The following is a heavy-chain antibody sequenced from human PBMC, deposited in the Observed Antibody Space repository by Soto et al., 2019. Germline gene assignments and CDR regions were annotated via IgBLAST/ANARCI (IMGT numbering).Heavy chain of an antibody. V-gene: IGHV1-69*06. J-gene: IGHJ6*02. Sequence: QVQLQESGPGLVKPSETLSLTCTFSGGTTTRNYWSWIRQAPGQGLEWMGGIVPLFRTTNYAQKFQGRGTITADTSTYTVYMELSGLRSGDTAVYYCARGGYSSTWSNLLDRSGLDVWGQGTTVTVSS. CDR1: GGTTTRNY. CDR3: ARGGYSSTWSNLLDRSGLDV. D-gene: IGHD6-13*01. CDR2: IVPLFRTT.